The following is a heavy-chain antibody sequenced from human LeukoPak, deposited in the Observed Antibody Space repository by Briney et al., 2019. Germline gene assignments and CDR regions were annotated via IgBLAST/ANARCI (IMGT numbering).Heavy chain of an antibody. CDR1: GGSISSYY. V-gene: IGHV4-59*01. CDR2: IYYSGST. J-gene: IGHJ4*02. Sequence: SETLSLTCTVSGGSISSYYWSWIRQPPGKGLEWIGYIYYSGSTNYNPSLKSRVTISVDTSKNQFSLKLSSVTAADTAVYYCARAPLWFGDPNFDYWGQGTLVTVSS. D-gene: IGHD3-10*01. CDR3: ARAPLWFGDPNFDY.